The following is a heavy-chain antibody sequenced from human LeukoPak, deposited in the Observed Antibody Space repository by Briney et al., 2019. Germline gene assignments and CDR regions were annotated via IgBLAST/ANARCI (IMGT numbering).Heavy chain of an antibody. Sequence: GESLKISCKGSGYIFTSYWIGWVRQMPGKGLEWMGIIYPGDSDTRYSPSFQGQVTISADTSISTAYLQWSSLEASDTAIYYCARLIRYCTSSNCYFTYFDYWGQGTLVTVSS. D-gene: IGHD2-2*01. CDR2: IYPGDSDT. J-gene: IGHJ4*02. V-gene: IGHV5-51*01. CDR1: GYIFTSYW. CDR3: ARLIRYCTSSNCYFTYFDY.